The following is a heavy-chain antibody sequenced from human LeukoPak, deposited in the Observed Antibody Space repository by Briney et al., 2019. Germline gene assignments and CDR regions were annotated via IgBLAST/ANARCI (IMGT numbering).Heavy chain of an antibody. V-gene: IGHV3-48*01. D-gene: IGHD2-2*01. J-gene: IGHJ4*02. Sequence: GGSLRLSCAASGFTFSSYSMNWVRQAPGKGLEWVSYISSSSSTIYYADSVKGRFTISRDNAKNSLYLQMNSLRAEDTAVYYCARSLGKYQLLLFDYWGQGTLVTVSS. CDR2: ISSSSSTI. CDR1: GFTFSSYS. CDR3: ARSLGKYQLLLFDY.